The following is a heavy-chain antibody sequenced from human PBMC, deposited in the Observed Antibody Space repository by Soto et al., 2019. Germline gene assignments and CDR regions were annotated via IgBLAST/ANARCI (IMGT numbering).Heavy chain of an antibody. CDR1: GYTFTSYG. CDR3: ARTYGSGSYYKYYYYYMDV. CDR2: ISAYNGNT. J-gene: IGHJ6*03. Sequence: QVPLVQSGAEVKKPGASVKVSCKASGYTFTSYGISWVRQAPGQGLEWMGWISAYNGNTNYAQKLQGRVTMTTDTSTSTAYMELRSLRSDDTAVYYCARTYGSGSYYKYYYYYMDVWGKGTTVTVSS. V-gene: IGHV1-18*01. D-gene: IGHD3-10*01.